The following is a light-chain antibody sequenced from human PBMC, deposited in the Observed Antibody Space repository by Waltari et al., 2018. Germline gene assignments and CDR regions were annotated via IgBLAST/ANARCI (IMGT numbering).Light chain of an antibody. CDR2: QAA. Sequence: SSELTQPPSVAVSPGQRANITCSGDKLGDRYVSWYQQKPGQSPILIIYQAAERPSGIPEGFSGSNSGNTATLTIGGTQTMDEADYYCQAWDSRGVFGGGTKLTVL. CDR3: QAWDSRGV. CDR1: KLGDRY. J-gene: IGLJ3*02. V-gene: IGLV3-1*01.